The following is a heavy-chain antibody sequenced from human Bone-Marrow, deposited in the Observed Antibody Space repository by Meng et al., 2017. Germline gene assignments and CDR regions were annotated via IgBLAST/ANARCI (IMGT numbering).Heavy chain of an antibody. J-gene: IGHJ1*01. V-gene: IGHV3-7*01. CDR1: EFTFSSYW. CDR3: ARELDFYYGGKGFQY. Sequence: GESLKISCAAAEFTFSSYWMSWVRQAPGKGLEWVANINEDGSEKYYVDSVKGRITISRDNAKISLYLQMNSLRAEDTGVYYCARELDFYYGGKGFQYWGQGTLVTVSS. CDR2: INEDGSEK. D-gene: IGHD4-23*01.